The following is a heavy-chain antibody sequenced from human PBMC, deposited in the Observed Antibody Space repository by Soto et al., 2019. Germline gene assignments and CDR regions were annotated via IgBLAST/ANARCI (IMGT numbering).Heavy chain of an antibody. CDR3: AKDLPVWYDILTGPKGFDAFDI. J-gene: IGHJ3*02. V-gene: IGHV4-59*01. CDR1: VGSISGYY. D-gene: IGHD3-9*01. Sequence: SETLSLTCTVSVGSISGYYWSWIRQSPGKGLEYIGYIYYRGSTNYNPSLKSRVTMSVDTSRNQFSLKVNSVTAADTAVYYCAKDLPVWYDILTGPKGFDAFDIWGQGTMVTVSS. CDR2: IYYRGST.